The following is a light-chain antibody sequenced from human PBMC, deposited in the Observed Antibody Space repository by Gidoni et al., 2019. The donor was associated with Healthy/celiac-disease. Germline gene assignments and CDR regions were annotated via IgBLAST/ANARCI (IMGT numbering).Light chain of an antibody. CDR2: DAS. V-gene: IGKV3-11*01. J-gene: IGKJ1*01. Sequence: EIVLTQSPATLSLSPGERATLSCRASQSVSSYLAWYQQKPGQAPRLLIYDASNRATGIPARFSGSGSGTDFTLTISSLEPEDFAVYYCQQRSNWRFXQXTKVXIK. CDR3: QQRSNWR. CDR1: QSVSSY.